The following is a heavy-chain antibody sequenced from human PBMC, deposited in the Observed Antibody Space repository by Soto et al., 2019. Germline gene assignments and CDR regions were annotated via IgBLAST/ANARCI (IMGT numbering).Heavy chain of an antibody. CDR1: GFTFSSSP. CDR3: GVRHSSAYYVY. CDR2: ISSNGGNT. V-gene: IGHV3-64*07. D-gene: IGHD3-22*01. J-gene: IGHJ4*02. Sequence: EVQLVESGGDLVQPGGSLRLSCAASGFTFSSSPMHWVRQAPGKRPEYVSSISSNGGNTYYADSVKGRFTISRDNSKNTPYLQMGSLRTEDMAVYYCGVRHSSAYYVYWGQGTQVTVSS.